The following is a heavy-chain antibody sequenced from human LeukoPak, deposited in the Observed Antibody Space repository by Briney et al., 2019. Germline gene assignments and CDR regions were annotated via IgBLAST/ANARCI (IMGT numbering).Heavy chain of an antibody. CDR3: ARELREHGVFDI. V-gene: IGHV3-15*01. Sequence: GGSLRLSCVASGFTFSNAWMSWVRQAPGKWLEWVGRIKSKTDGGTTDYSAPVKGRFSISRDNSKNTVYLQMNSLRVEDTAVYYCARELREHGVFDIWGQGMMVTVSS. CDR2: IKSKTDGGTT. J-gene: IGHJ3*02. CDR1: GFTFSNAW. D-gene: IGHD1-26*01.